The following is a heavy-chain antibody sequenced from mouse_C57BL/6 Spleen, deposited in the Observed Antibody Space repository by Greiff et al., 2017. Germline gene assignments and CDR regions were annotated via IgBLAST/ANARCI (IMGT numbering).Heavy chain of an antibody. CDR3: AIKGYSNYYYFDY. D-gene: IGHD2-5*01. CDR2: FHPYNDDT. CDR1: GYTFTTYP. V-gene: IGHV1-47*01. Sequence: VQLQQSGAELAKPGASVKMSCKASGYTFTTYPIEWMKQNHGKSLEWIGNFHPYNDDTKYNEKFKGKATLTVEKSSSTVYLELSRLTSDDSAVYYCAIKGYSNYYYFDYWGQGTTLTVSS. J-gene: IGHJ2*01.